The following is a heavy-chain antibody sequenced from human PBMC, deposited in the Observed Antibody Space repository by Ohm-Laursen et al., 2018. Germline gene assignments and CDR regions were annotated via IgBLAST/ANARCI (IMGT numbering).Heavy chain of an antibody. Sequence: ASVKVSCKAPGYTFTGYYMHWVRQAPGQGLEWMGWINPNSGGTNYAQRFQGRVTMTRDTSISTAYMELSRLRSDDTAVYYCCLALRNGDYDYWGQGTLVTVSS. CDR3: CLALRNGDYDY. D-gene: IGHD4-17*01. CDR1: GYTFTGYY. J-gene: IGHJ4*02. CDR2: INPNSGGT. V-gene: IGHV1-2*02.